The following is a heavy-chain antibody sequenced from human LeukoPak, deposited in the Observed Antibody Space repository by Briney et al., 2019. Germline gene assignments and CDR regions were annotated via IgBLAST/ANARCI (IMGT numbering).Heavy chain of an antibody. V-gene: IGHV1-2*02. CDR1: GYLFFAYY. J-gene: IGHJ4*02. Sequence: ASVKVSCKTSGYLFFAYYIHWVRQAPGQGLEWMGWINPNSGGTNYAQKFQGRVAMTRDTSISTAYMELSSLRSEDTAVYYCARDQPHSSGWYRGVDYWGQGTLVTVSS. CDR3: ARDQPHSSGWYRGVDY. D-gene: IGHD6-19*01. CDR2: INPNSGGT.